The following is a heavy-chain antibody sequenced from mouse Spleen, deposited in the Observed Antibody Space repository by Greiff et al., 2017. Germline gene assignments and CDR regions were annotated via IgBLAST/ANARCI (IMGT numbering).Heavy chain of an antibody. CDR1: GYTFTDYN. Sequence: EVKLMESGPELVKPGASVKISCKASGYTFTDYNMHWVKQSHGKSLEWIGYIYPYNGGTGYNQKFKSKATLTVDNSSSTAYMELRSLTSEDSAVYYCARGDYGPWFAYWGQGTLVTVSA. V-gene: IGHV1S29*02. CDR2: IYPYNGGT. CDR3: ARGDYGPWFAY. D-gene: IGHD1-1*01. J-gene: IGHJ3*01.